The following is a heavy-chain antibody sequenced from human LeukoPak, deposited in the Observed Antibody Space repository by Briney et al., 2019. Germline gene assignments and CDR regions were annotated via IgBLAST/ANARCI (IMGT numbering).Heavy chain of an antibody. CDR1: GLRFSDVW. CDR3: GDFYNSVSYYP. J-gene: IGHJ5*02. V-gene: IGHV3-15*07. D-gene: IGHD3-10*01. Sequence: GGSLRLSCAASGLRFSDVWMNWVRQAPGKGLEWVGRILSNAAGATTDYTASVKGRFTISRDDSKNILYLEMNSLRTEDTAVYYCGDFYNSVSYYPWGQGTLVTVSS. CDR2: ILSNAAGATT.